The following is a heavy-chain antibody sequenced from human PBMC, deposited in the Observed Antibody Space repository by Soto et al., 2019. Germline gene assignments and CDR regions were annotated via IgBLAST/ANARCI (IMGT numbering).Heavy chain of an antibody. CDR1: GFSLSNARMG. J-gene: IGHJ6*02. CDR3: ARIWLDDILTGYSGMDV. D-gene: IGHD3-9*01. V-gene: IGHV2-26*01. CDR2: IFSNDEK. Sequence: QVTLKESGPVLVNPTETLTLTCTVSGFSLSNARMGVSWIRQPPGKALEWLAHIFSNDEKSYSTSLKSRLTISKDTSKSQVVLTMTNMDPADTATYYCARIWLDDILTGYSGMDVWGQGTTVTVSS.